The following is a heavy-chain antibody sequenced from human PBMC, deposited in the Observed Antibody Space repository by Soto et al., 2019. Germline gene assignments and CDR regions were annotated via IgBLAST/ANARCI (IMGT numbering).Heavy chain of an antibody. Sequence: EVQLVESGGGLVQPGGSLRLSCAASGFTFSSYWMHWVRQAPGKGLVWVSRINSDGSSTSYADSVKGRFTISRDNAKNTLYLQMNSLRAEDTAVYYCARAGGGSGLPQGMDAWGQGTTVTVSS. D-gene: IGHD3-3*01. CDR1: GFTFSSYW. CDR3: ARAGGGSGLPQGMDA. V-gene: IGHV3-74*01. J-gene: IGHJ6*02. CDR2: INSDGSST.